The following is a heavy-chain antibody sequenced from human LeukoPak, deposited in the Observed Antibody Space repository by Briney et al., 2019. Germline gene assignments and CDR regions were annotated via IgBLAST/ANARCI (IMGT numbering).Heavy chain of an antibody. D-gene: IGHD6-6*01. CDR1: GGSISSSSYC. Sequence: SETLSLTCTVSGGSISSSSYCWGWIRQPPGKGLEWIGSIYYSGSTYYNASLKSRLTISVATSKNQCSLNLSSVTAADTADYYCASTGSRSSSCYYFNYWGQGSLVTVSS. CDR2: IYYSGST. J-gene: IGHJ4*02. V-gene: IGHV4-39*01. CDR3: ASTGSRSSSCYYFNY.